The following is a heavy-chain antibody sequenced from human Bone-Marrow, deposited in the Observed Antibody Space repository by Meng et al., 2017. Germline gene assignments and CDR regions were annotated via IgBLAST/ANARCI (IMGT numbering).Heavy chain of an antibody. CDR3: TGGEDH. J-gene: IGHJ4*02. CDR2: IYSGGGT. CDR1: GFSVSNEF. Sequence: EVQVGESGGGWVPPGGPLRLSCAASGFSVSNEFMSWVRQAQGKGLEWVSVIYSGGGTDYADSVKGRFTTSRDSSKNTMYLQMNNLRADDTAMYYCTGGEDHWGQGTLVTVSS. V-gene: IGHV3-66*01.